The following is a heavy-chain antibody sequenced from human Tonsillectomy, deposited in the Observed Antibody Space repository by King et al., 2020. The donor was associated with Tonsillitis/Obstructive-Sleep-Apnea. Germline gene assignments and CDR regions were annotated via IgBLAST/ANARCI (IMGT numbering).Heavy chain of an antibody. J-gene: IGHJ4*02. CDR1: GFTFSNAW. CDR3: TPDYQHDFDY. CDR2: IKSKTDGGTT. D-gene: IGHD2-2*01. V-gene: IGHV3-15*01. Sequence: LVESGGGLVKPGGSLRLSCAASGFTFSNAWMSWVRQAPGKGLEWVGRIKSKTDGGTTDYAAPVNGRFTISRDDSKNTLYLQMNSLKTEEPAVYYCTPDYQHDFDYWGQGTLVTVSS.